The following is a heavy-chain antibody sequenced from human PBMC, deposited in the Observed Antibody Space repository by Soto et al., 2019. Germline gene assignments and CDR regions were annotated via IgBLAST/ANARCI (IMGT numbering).Heavy chain of an antibody. CDR3: ARMDGDYNYYGLDV. CDR1: GFSLTNGRMG. Sequence: SGPTLVNPTETLTLTCSVSGFSLTNGRMGVSWIRQPPGKALERLAHFFSDAERSYSTSMQSRLNMYKDSSGSQVVLTMTNMAPADTATYFCARMDGDYNYYGLDVWGHGIAVTVSS. CDR2: FFSDAER. V-gene: IGHV2-26*01. J-gene: IGHJ6*02. D-gene: IGHD4-17*01.